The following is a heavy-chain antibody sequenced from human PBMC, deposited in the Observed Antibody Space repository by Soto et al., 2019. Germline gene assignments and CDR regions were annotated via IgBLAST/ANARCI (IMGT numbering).Heavy chain of an antibody. CDR3: ARLSSEGYCSGGSCYSLAPYYFDY. V-gene: IGHV3-66*04. CDR2: IYSGGST. J-gene: IGHJ4*02. CDR1: GFTVSSNY. Sequence: PGGSLRLSCAASGFTVSSNYMSWVRQAPGKGLEWVSVIYSGGSTYYADSVKGRFTISRDNSKNTLYLQMNSLRAEDTAVYYCARLSSEGYCSGGSCYSLAPYYFDYWGQGTLVTVSS. D-gene: IGHD2-15*01.